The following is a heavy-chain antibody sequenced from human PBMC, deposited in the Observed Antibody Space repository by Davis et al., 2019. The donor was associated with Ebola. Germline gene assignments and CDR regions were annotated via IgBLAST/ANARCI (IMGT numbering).Heavy chain of an antibody. Sequence: GESLKISCAASGFTFSSYTMNWVRQAPGKGLEWISSISNSGYETYYADSVKGRFTTSRDNSKSTLHLQMNSLRAGDTAIYYCVATSSSLAAYWGQGTLVTVSS. D-gene: IGHD6-6*01. CDR3: VATSSSLAAY. CDR2: ISNSGYET. V-gene: IGHV3-23*01. J-gene: IGHJ4*02. CDR1: GFTFSSYT.